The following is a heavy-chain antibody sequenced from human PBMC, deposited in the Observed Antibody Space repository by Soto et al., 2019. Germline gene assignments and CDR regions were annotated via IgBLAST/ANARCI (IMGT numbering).Heavy chain of an antibody. D-gene: IGHD5-12*01. CDR3: ARLGGYSGYEPYYYYGMDV. V-gene: IGHV5-51*01. CDR2: IYPGDSDT. CDR1: GYSFTSYW. J-gene: IGHJ6*02. Sequence: PGESLKISCKGSGYSFTSYWIGWVRQMPGKGLEWMGIIYPGDSDTRYSPSFQGQVTISADKSISTAYLQWSSLKASDTAMHYCARLGGYSGYEPYYYYGMDVWGQGTTVTVSS.